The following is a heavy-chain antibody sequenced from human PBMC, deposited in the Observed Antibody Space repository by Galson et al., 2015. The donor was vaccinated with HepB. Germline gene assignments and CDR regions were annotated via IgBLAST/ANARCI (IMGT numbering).Heavy chain of an antibody. CDR3: ARVPPGWTRGMDS. CDR2: IYSSGTT. Sequence: CAASGFTVNNNHMTWVRQTPGKGLEWVSAIYSSGTTYYANSVRDRFTISRDNSKDTLYLQMNSLRAEDTAVYFCARVPPGWTRGMDSWGQGTLVTVSS. V-gene: IGHV3-66*01. D-gene: IGHD3-16*01. J-gene: IGHJ4*02. CDR1: GFTVNNNH.